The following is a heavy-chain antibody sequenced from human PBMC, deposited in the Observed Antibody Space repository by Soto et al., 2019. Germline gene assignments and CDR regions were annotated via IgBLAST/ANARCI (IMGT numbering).Heavy chain of an antibody. V-gene: IGHV1-18*04. CDR3: ARFVPGVDS. CDR2: ITTYNGAA. Sequence: ASVKISCNASGFTFTTYGFNWVRQAPGQGLEWVAWITTYNGAASYPQRLQGRVTVTTDTPTTTAYMELRGIRSDDTAVYYCARFVPGVDSWGQGTLVTVSS. J-gene: IGHJ4*02. CDR1: GFTFTTYG.